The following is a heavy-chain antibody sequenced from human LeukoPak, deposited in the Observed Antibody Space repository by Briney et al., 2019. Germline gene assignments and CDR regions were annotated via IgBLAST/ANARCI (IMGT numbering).Heavy chain of an antibody. J-gene: IGHJ4*02. D-gene: IGHD6-13*01. CDR1: GFTFSSYW. V-gene: IGHV3-74*01. Sequence: GGSLRLSCAASGFTFSSYWMHWVRQAPGKGLVWVSRINSDGRSTRYADSVKGRFTISRDNAKNTLYLQMNSLRAEDTAVYYCARRTVVGTLDYWGQGTLVTVSS. CDR2: INSDGRST. CDR3: ARRTVVGTLDY.